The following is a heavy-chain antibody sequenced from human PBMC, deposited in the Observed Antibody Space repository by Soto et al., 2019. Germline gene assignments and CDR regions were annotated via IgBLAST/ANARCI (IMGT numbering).Heavy chain of an antibody. V-gene: IGHV3-33*08. Sequence: PGVSLRLSCAASGFTFSSYAMHWVRQAPGKGLEWVAVMWNDGSNKYYADSVKGRFTISRDNSKNTLYLQVNSLRAEDTAVYYCAREFWSGPFDYWGQGTLVNVSS. D-gene: IGHD3-3*01. CDR3: AREFWSGPFDY. J-gene: IGHJ4*02. CDR1: GFTFSSYA. CDR2: MWNDGSNK.